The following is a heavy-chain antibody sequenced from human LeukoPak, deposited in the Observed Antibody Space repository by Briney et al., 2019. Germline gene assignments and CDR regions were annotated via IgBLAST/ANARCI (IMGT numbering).Heavy chain of an antibody. Sequence: SETLSLTCAVYGGSFSGYYWSWIRQPPGKGLEWIGEINHSGSTNYNPSLKSRVTISVDTSKNQFSLKLSSVTAADTAVYYCARGRPSQPLRYFDWLLPFDYWGQGTLVTASS. CDR2: INHSGST. D-gene: IGHD3-9*01. CDR1: GGSFSGYY. J-gene: IGHJ4*02. V-gene: IGHV4-34*01. CDR3: ARGRPSQPLRYFDWLLPFDY.